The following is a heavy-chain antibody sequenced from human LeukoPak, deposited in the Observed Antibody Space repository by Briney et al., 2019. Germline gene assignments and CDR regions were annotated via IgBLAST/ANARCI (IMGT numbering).Heavy chain of an antibody. J-gene: IGHJ4*02. CDR3: ARADYYDSSVYYFLNFDY. Sequence: SETLSLTCTVSGGSISSYYWSWIRQPPGKGLEWIGYIYYSGSTNYNPSLKSRVTISVDTSKNQFSLKLSSVTAADTAVYYCARADYYDSSVYYFLNFDYWGQGTLVTVSS. CDR1: GGSISSYY. D-gene: IGHD3-22*01. V-gene: IGHV4-59*01. CDR2: IYYSGST.